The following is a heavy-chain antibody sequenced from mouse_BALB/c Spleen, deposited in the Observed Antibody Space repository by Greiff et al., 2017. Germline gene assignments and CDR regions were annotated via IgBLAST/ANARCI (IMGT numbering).Heavy chain of an antibody. CDR1: GFTFSSFG. Sequence: EVKLMESGGGLVQPGGSRKLSCAASGFTFSSFGMHWVRQAPEKGLEWVAYISSGSGTIYYADTVKGRFTISRDNPKNTLFLQMTSLRSEDTAMYYCARRGNYDYYYAMDYWGQGTSVTVSS. D-gene: IGHD2-4*01. CDR3: ARRGNYDYYYAMDY. J-gene: IGHJ4*01. CDR2: ISSGSGTI. V-gene: IGHV5-17*02.